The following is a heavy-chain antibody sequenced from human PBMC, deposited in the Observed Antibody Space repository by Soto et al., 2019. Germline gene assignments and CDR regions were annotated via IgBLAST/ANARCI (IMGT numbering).Heavy chain of an antibody. V-gene: IGHV4-31*03. CDR2: IHFSGET. Sequence: QVQLQESGPGLMKPSQTLSLTCTVSGASIGHGGYYWTWIRQHPGKALEWMGHIHFSGETNYNPSLMGRLTMSIDTSTNQFSLNLVAVTAADTAMYYCARDQGGDLYYWGQGTLVTVSS. CDR3: ARDQGGDLYY. CDR1: GASIGHGGYY. J-gene: IGHJ4*02. D-gene: IGHD2-21*01.